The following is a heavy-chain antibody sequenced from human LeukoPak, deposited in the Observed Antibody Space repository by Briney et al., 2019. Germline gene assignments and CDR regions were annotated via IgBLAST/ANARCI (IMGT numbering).Heavy chain of an antibody. CDR1: GGTFSGYN. CDR3: AKGYSSTYYY. V-gene: IGHV4-34*01. D-gene: IGHD6-13*01. Sequence: PSETLSLTCVVYGGTFSGYNWGWIRNPPGKGLEWIGEINHRGDVSYNPSLESRLTISLDTSKNQFSLKLTSVSAADTAIYYCAKGYSSTYYYWGQGTLVTVSS. J-gene: IGHJ4*02. CDR2: INHRGDV.